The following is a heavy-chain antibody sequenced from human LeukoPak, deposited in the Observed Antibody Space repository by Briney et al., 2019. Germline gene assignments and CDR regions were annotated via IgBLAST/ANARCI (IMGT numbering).Heavy chain of an antibody. CDR2: SYQSGST. CDR3: ARVSSRDSRFDP. CDR1: GGSISSGSHH. Sequence: SETLSLTCTVSGGSISSGSHHWSWIRQPAGEGLEWIGRSYQSGSTNYNPSLKSRVTISVDTSKNQFSLKLSSVTAADPAVYHCARVSSRDSRFDPWGQGTVVTVSA. D-gene: IGHD5-24*01. V-gene: IGHV4-61*02. J-gene: IGHJ5*02.